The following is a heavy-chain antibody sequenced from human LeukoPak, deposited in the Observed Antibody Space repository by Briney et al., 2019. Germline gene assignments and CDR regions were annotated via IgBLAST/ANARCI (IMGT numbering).Heavy chain of an antibody. V-gene: IGHV3-15*01. CDR1: GFTFSNAW. CDR3: TKPDLLWFGEDV. D-gene: IGHD3-10*01. CDR2: IKSKTDGGTT. Sequence: GGSLRLSCAASGFTFSNAWMGWVRQAPGMGLEWVGRIKSKTDGGTTDYAAPMKGRFTISRDDSKNTLYLQMNSLETEDTAVYYCTKPDLLWFGEDVWGQGTTVTVSS. J-gene: IGHJ6*02.